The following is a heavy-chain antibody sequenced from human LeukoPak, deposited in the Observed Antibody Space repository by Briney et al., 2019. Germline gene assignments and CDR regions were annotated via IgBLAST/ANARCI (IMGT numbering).Heavy chain of an antibody. CDR3: VRDGGFYYTASPNSWFDP. Sequence: SETLSLTCLVSGFSISSDDCWGWIRQPPGKGLEWIGSISNRGSPYYNPSIKSRVTMSVDTPNNHFSLRLSSVTAADTAVYYCVRDGGFYYTASPNSWFDPWGQGTPVTVSS. CDR2: ISNRGSP. V-gene: IGHV4-38-2*02. D-gene: IGHD2-15*01. J-gene: IGHJ5*02. CDR1: GFSISSDDC.